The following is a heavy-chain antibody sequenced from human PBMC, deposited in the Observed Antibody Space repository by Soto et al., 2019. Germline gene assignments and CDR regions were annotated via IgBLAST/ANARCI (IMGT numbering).Heavy chain of an antibody. D-gene: IGHD6-19*01. Sequence: EVQLVESWGGLVQPGGSLKLSCAASGFTFSGSAMHWVRQASGKGLEWVGRIRSKANSYATAYAASVKGRFTISRDDSKNTAYLQMNSLKTEDTAVYYCTSSSGWYRGAFDIWGQGTMVTVSS. V-gene: IGHV3-73*02. J-gene: IGHJ3*02. CDR2: IRSKANSYAT. CDR3: TSSSGWYRGAFDI. CDR1: GFTFSGSA.